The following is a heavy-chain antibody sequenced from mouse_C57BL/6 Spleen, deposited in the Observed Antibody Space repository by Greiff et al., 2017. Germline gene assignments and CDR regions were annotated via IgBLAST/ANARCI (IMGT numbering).Heavy chain of an antibody. CDR3: ARHEEGRNYDYDDSFDY. J-gene: IGHJ2*01. D-gene: IGHD2-4*01. CDR1: GYTFTEYT. Sequence: QVQLQQSGAELVKPGASVTLSCKASGYTFTEYTIHWVKQRSGQGLEWIGWFYPGSGSIKYNEKFKDKATLTADKSSSTVYMELSRLTSEDSAVYFCARHEEGRNYDYDDSFDYWGQGTTLTVAS. CDR2: FYPGSGSI. V-gene: IGHV1-62-2*01.